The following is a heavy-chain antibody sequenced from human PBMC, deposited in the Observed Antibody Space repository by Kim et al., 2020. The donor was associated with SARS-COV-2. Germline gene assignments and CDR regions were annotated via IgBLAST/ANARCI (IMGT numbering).Heavy chain of an antibody. CDR1: GGSFSGYY. CDR2: INHSGST. D-gene: IGHD5-12*01. J-gene: IGHJ4*02. V-gene: IGHV4-34*01. CDR3: ARTLHRGYSGYDFLSGRSSGWYYFDY. Sequence: SETLSLTCAVYGGSFSGYYWSWIRQPPGKGLEWIGEINHSGSTNYNPSLKSRVTISVDTSKNQFSLKLSSVTAADTAVYYCARTLHRGYSGYDFLSGRSSGWYYFDYWGQGTLVTVSS.